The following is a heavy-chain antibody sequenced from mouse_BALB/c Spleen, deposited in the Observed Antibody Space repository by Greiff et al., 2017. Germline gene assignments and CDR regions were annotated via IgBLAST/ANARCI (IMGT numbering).Heavy chain of an antibody. D-gene: IGHD2-14*01. Sequence: QVQLKQSGAELVRPGTSVKVSCKASGYAFTNYLIEWVKQRPGQGLEWIGVINPGSGGTNYNEKFKGKATLTADKSSSTAYMQLSSLTSDDSAVYFCARGYRYDGGNFDYWGQGTTLTVSS. CDR2: INPGSGGT. V-gene: IGHV1-54*01. CDR3: ARGYRYDGGNFDY. CDR1: GYAFTNYL. J-gene: IGHJ2*01.